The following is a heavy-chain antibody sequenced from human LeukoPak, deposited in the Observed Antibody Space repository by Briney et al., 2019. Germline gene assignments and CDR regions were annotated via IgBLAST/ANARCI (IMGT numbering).Heavy chain of an antibody. Sequence: GGSLRLSCAASGFTFSSYGMSWVRQAPGKGLEWVAVISYDGSNKYYADSVKGRFTISRDNSKNTLYLQMNSLRAEDTAVYYCAKNRDSSSWFVSDYMDVWGKGTTVTVSS. V-gene: IGHV3-30*18. D-gene: IGHD6-13*01. CDR1: GFTFSSYG. J-gene: IGHJ6*03. CDR3: AKNRDSSSWFVSDYMDV. CDR2: ISYDGSNK.